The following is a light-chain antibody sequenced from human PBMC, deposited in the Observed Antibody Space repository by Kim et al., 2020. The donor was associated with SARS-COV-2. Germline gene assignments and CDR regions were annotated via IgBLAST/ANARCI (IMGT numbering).Light chain of an antibody. CDR3: QQYNNVPRT. V-gene: IGKV1-33*01. CDR1: QDISNY. Sequence: ASVGDRITITCQASQDISNYLTWYQQKPGRAPKLLIYDASNLEPGVPSRFSGRGSGTHCTFTISSLQPEDIATYYCQQYNNVPRTFGQGTKVDIK. CDR2: DAS. J-gene: IGKJ1*01.